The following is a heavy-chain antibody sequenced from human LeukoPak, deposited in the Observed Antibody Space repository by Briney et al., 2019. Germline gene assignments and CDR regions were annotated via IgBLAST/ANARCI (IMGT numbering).Heavy chain of an antibody. CDR2: ISAYNGNT. CDR3: ARGGGDPDMSVVAIKTGLPFDP. D-gene: IGHD3-22*01. CDR1: GYTFARFG. J-gene: IGHJ5*02. V-gene: IGHV1-18*01. Sequence: ASVNVSCKASGYTFARFGISWVRQAPGQGLECMGWISAYNGNTKYAQKFQGRVTMTTDTSTSTAYMELRSLRSDDTAVYYCARGGGDPDMSVVAIKTGLPFDPWGQGTLVTVSS.